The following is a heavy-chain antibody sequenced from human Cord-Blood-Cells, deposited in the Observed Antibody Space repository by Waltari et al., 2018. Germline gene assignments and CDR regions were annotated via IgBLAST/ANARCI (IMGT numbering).Heavy chain of an antibody. CDR3: ARGYGGNSRPDGWTYDWFDP. J-gene: IGHJ5*02. Sequence: QVQLQQWGAGLLKPSETLSLTCAVYGGSFSGYYWSWIRQPPGQGLEWIGEINHSGSTNYNPSLKSRVTISVDTSKNQFSLKLSSVTAADTAVYYCARGYGGNSRPDGWTYDWFDPWGQGTLVTVSS. D-gene: IGHD4-17*01. CDR2: INHSGST. V-gene: IGHV4-34*01. CDR1: GGSFSGYY.